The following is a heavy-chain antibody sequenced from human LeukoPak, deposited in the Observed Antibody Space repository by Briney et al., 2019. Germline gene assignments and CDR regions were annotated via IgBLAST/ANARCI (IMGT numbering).Heavy chain of an antibody. CDR1: GFTFSNAW. CDR2: IKSKTDGGTT. V-gene: IGHV3-15*01. Sequence: GGSLRLSCGAWGFTFSNAWMSGVRQAPGRGREGGGRIKSKTDGGTTDYAAPVKGRFTISRDDSKNTLYLQMNSLKTEDTAVYYCARESYPPPTHAFDIWGQGTMVTVSS. D-gene: IGHD5-18*01. CDR3: ARESYPPPTHAFDI. J-gene: IGHJ3*02.